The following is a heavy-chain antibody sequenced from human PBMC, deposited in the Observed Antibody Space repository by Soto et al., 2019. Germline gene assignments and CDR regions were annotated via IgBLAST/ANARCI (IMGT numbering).Heavy chain of an antibody. Sequence: EVQLVESGGGLAQPGGSLRLSCAVSGFTFSSNWMNWVRQAPGKGLEWVANIKQDGSETYYVDSVKGRFTISRDNAKSSLYLQRNSLRAEDTAVYYCARDRGYCRGGTCYSVLDFWGQGTLVTVSS. V-gene: IGHV3-7*01. D-gene: IGHD2-15*01. CDR1: GFTFSSNW. J-gene: IGHJ4*02. CDR3: ARDRGYCRGGTCYSVLDF. CDR2: IKQDGSET.